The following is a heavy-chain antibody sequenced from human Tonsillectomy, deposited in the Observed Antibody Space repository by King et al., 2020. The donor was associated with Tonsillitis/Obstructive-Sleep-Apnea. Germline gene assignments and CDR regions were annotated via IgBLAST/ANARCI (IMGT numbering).Heavy chain of an antibody. D-gene: IGHD3-3*01. CDR1: GFTFRSYR. CDR3: AREGGHYYDFWSGPHWYFDL. J-gene: IGHJ2*01. V-gene: IGHV3-30*04. Sequence: VQLVESGGGVVQPGRSLRLSCAASGFTFRSYRIHWVRQAPGKGLEWVAVISYDGSNRYYADSVKGRFTISRDNSKNTLYLQMNSLRAEDTAVYYCAREGGHYYDFWSGPHWYFDLWGRGTLLTVSS. CDR2: ISYDGSNR.